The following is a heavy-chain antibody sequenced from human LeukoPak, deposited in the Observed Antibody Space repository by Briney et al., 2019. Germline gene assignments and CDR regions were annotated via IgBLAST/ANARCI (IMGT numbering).Heavy chain of an antibody. CDR1: GGTFSSYA. D-gene: IGHD2-2*01. CDR3: ARAYCSSTSCEPYYHYGMDV. J-gene: IGHJ6*04. CDR2: IIPIFGTA. Sequence: SVKVSCKASGGTFSSYAISWVRQAPGQGLEWMGGIIPIFGTANYAQKFQGRVTITADKSTSTAYMELSSLRSEDTAVYYCARAYCSSTSCEPYYHYGMDVWGEGTTVTVSS. V-gene: IGHV1-69*06.